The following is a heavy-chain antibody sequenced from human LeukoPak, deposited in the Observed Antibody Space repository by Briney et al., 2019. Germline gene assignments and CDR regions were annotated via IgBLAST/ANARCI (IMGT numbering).Heavy chain of an antibody. V-gene: IGHV4-31*03. Sequence: SETLSLTCTVSGGSISSGGYYWSWIRQHPGKGLEWIGEINHSGSTNYNPSLKSRVTISVDTSKNQFSLKLSSVTAADTAVYYCAREIGCSSTSCVSTRGMDVWGQGTTVTVSS. CDR2: INHSGST. J-gene: IGHJ6*02. D-gene: IGHD2-2*01. CDR3: AREIGCSSTSCVSTRGMDV. CDR1: GGSISSGGYY.